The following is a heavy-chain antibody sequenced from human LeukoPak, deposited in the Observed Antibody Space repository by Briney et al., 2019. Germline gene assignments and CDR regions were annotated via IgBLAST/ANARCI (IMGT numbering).Heavy chain of an antibody. V-gene: IGHV1-18*01. D-gene: IGHD2-2*01. J-gene: IGHJ3*02. CDR1: GYTSTGYG. CDR3: ARDWYCSGTSCYDVFDI. Sequence: GASVKVSCKASGYTSTGYGISWVRQAPGQGLEWMGWISTDNGKTNYAQKLQGRVTMTTDTSTTTTYMELRSLRLDDAAVYYCARDWYCSGTSCYDVFDIWGQGTMVTVSA. CDR2: ISTDNGKT.